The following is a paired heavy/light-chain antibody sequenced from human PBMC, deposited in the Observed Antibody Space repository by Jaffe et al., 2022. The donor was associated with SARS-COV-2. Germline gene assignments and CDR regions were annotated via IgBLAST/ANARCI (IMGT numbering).Heavy chain of an antibody. J-gene: IGHJ4*02. Sequence: QVQLQESGPGLVRPSGTLSLTCGVSGGSITTENWWSWVRQPPGKGLEWIGHIYRSGSTNSNPSLKSRVTISIDKSENQFSLDLRSVTAADTAVYYCARNWGAWGQGTLVTVSS. V-gene: IGHV4-4*02. D-gene: IGHD3-16*01. CDR1: GGSITTENW. CDR3: ARNWGA. CDR2: IYRSGST.
Light chain of an antibody. J-gene: IGLJ3*02. CDR1: TGAVTSDDY. CDR3: LLLSGGAWV. V-gene: IGLV7-43*01. Sequence: QTVVTQEPSLTVSPGGTVTLTCASSTGAVTSDDYPNWLQQKPGQVPRALIYNTNNRQSWTPARFSGSLLGGKAALTVSAVQPEDEADYYCLLLSGGAWVFGGGTKLTVL. CDR2: NTN.